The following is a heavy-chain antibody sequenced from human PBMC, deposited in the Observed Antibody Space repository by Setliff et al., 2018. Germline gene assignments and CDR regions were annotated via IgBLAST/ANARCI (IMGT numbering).Heavy chain of an antibody. CDR3: AKDRLTRGSAFDI. Sequence: GESLRLSCAASGFTFSSYGMHWVRQAPGKGLEWVAVIWYDGSNKYYADSVKGRFTISRDNSKNTLYQQMNSLRAEDTAVYYCAKDRLTRGSAFDIWGQGTMVTVSS. D-gene: IGHD3-10*01. CDR2: IWYDGSNK. J-gene: IGHJ3*02. V-gene: IGHV3-33*06. CDR1: GFTFSSYG.